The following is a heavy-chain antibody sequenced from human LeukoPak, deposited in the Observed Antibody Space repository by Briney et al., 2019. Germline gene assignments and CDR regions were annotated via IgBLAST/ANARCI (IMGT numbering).Heavy chain of an antibody. CDR2: IWYDGGNK. V-gene: IGHV3-33*08. D-gene: IGHD4-17*01. CDR1: GFTFDDYA. Sequence: PGGSLRLSCAASGFTFDDYAMHWVRQAPGKGLEWVAVIWYDGGNKYYADSVEGRFTISRDNSKNTLYLQMNSLRAEDTAVYYCAREEVYGDYNWFDPWGQGTLVTVSS. CDR3: AREEVYGDYNWFDP. J-gene: IGHJ5*02.